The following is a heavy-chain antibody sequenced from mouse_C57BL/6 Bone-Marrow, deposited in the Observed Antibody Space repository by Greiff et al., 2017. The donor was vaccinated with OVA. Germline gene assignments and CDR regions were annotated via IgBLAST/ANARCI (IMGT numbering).Heavy chain of an antibody. Sequence: QVQLQQPGAELVKPGASVKLSCKASGYTFTSYWITWVKQRPGQGLEWIGDIYPGSGSTNYNEKFKSKATLTVDTSSSTAYMQLSSLTSEDSAVSYGARGLDYDEEDWGQGTALTVSS. J-gene: IGHJ2*01. D-gene: IGHD2-4*01. V-gene: IGHV1-55*01. CDR2: IYPGSGST. CDR3: ARGLDYDEED. CDR1: GYTFTSYW.